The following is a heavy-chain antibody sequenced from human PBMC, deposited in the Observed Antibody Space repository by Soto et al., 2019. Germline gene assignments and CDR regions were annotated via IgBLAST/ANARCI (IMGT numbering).Heavy chain of an antibody. CDR1: GLTMSTYA. V-gene: IGHV3-23*01. J-gene: IGHJ3*01. D-gene: IGHD1-20*01. CDR2: IAGVDI. Sequence: EVQLLESGGGLVQPGGSLRLSCAGNGLTMSTYAMSWVRQAPGEGLEWVSTIAGVDIFYADSVQGRFTISIDNSKNLLFLQMNSLTADDTATYYCAKDHFKGNGIYDGFDVWGQGTTVTVSS. CDR3: AKDHFKGNGIYDGFDV.